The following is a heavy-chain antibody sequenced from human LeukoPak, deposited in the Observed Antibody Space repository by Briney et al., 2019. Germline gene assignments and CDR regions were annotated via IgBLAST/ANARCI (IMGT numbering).Heavy chain of an antibody. CDR3: ARGYSSSWAYFDY. J-gene: IGHJ4*02. Sequence: PSETLSLTCTVSGGSISSYYWSWIRQPPGKGLEWIGYIYYSGSTNYNPSLKSRVTISVDTSKNQFSLKLSSVTAADKAVYYCARGYSSSWAYFDYWGQGTLVTVSS. CDR2: IYYSGST. V-gene: IGHV4-59*01. CDR1: GGSISSYY. D-gene: IGHD6-13*01.